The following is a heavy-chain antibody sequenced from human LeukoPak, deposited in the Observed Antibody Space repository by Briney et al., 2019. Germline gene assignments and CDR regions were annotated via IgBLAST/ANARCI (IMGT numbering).Heavy chain of an antibody. Sequence: PGGSLRLSCAASGFTFSSYDMNWVRQAPGKGLEWVSYISSSGGTIYYADSVKGQFTISRDNAKNSLYLQMNSLRAEDTAVYYCARALPSTWAFFDYWGQGTLVTVSS. J-gene: IGHJ4*02. CDR1: GFTFSSYD. CDR2: ISSSGGTI. V-gene: IGHV3-48*03. CDR3: ARALPSTWAFFDY. D-gene: IGHD6-13*01.